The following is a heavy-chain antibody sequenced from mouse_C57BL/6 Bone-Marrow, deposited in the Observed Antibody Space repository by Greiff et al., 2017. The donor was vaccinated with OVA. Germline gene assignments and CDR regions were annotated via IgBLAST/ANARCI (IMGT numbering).Heavy chain of an antibody. CDR2: ISGGGGNT. CDR3: ARRGNYYFDY. CDR1: GFTFSSYT. V-gene: IGHV5-9*01. D-gene: IGHD2-1*01. J-gene: IGHJ2*01. Sequence: VQLKESGGGLVKPGGSLKLSCAASGFTFSSYTMSWVRQTPEKRLEWVATISGGGGNTYYPDSVKGRFTISRDNAKNTLYLQMSSLRSEDTALYYCARRGNYYFDYWGQGTTLTVSS.